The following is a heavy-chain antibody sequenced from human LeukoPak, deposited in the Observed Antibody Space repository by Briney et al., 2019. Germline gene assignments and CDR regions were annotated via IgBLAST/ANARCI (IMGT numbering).Heavy chain of an antibody. Sequence: GGSLRLSCAASGFXFSSYAMHWVRQAPGKGLEYVSAISSNGGSTYYANSVKGRFTISRDNSKNTLFLQMGSLRAEDMAVYYCARGGSIAARPIDYWGQGTLVTVPS. J-gene: IGHJ4*02. D-gene: IGHD6-6*01. CDR1: GFXFSSYA. V-gene: IGHV3-64*01. CDR2: ISSNGGST. CDR3: ARGGSIAARPIDY.